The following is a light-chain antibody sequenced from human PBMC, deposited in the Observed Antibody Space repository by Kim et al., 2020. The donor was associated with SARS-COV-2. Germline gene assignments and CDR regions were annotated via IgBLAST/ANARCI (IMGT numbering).Light chain of an antibody. CDR2: DVS. CDR1: GSDVGGYNY. J-gene: IGLJ1*01. Sequence: QQITITCTGTGSDVGGYNYVSWYQQHPGKAPTLLICDVSDRPSGVSNRFSGSKSGNTASLTISGLQAEDEADYYCSSYTRSATLVFGTGTKVTVL. CDR3: SSYTRSATLV. V-gene: IGLV2-14*03.